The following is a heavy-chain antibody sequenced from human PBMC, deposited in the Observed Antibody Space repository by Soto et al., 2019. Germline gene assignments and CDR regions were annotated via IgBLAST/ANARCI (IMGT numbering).Heavy chain of an antibody. Sequence: QVQLVQSGAEVKKPGSSVKVSCKASGGTFSSYAISWVRQAPGPGLEWMGGIIPICGTANYAQKFQGRVTITADESPSTAYMELSSLRSEDTAVYYCARRGGPTGTLDYWGQGTLVTVSS. J-gene: IGHJ4*02. CDR2: IIPICGTA. D-gene: IGHD1-1*01. V-gene: IGHV1-69*01. CDR1: GGTFSSYA. CDR3: ARRGGPTGTLDY.